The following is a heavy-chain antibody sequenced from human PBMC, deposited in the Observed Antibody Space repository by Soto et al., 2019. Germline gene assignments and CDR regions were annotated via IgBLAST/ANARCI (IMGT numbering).Heavy chain of an antibody. CDR1: GGSSCSYY. Sequence: QVQLQESGPGLVKPSETLSLTCTVSGGSSCSYYWSWIRQPPGRGLEWSGYSYYSGSTDYNPSLKCRVTISVDPSKNPFSLKLTSVTAADTAVYYCARGSLGSPYYFDYWGQGILVTVSS. V-gene: IGHV4-59*01. J-gene: IGHJ4*02. CDR2: SYYSGST. D-gene: IGHD1-26*01. CDR3: ARGSLGSPYYFDY.